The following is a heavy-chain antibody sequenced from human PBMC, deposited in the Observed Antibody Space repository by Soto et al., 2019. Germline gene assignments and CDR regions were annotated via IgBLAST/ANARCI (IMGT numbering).Heavy chain of an antibody. CDR2: IYYSGST. J-gene: IGHJ6*03. V-gene: IGHV4-59*08. D-gene: IGHD3-16*01. CDR3: ARLLGQPDYYYYYMDV. CDR1: GGSISSYY. Sequence: SETLSLTCTVSGGSISSYYWSWIRQPPGKGLEWIGYIYYSGSTNYNPSLKSRVTISVDTSKNQFSLKLSSVTAADTAVYYCARLLGQPDYYYYYMDVWGKGTTVTVSS.